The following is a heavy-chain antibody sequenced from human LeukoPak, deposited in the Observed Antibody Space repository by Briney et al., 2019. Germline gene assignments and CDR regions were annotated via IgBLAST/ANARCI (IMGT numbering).Heavy chain of an antibody. J-gene: IGHJ2*01. V-gene: IGHV3-23*01. CDR2: ITASSGGA. D-gene: IGHD3-22*01. Sequence: GGSLRLSCAASGFPFSSYAMGRVRQAPRKGLEWVSAITASSGGAYYADSVKGRFTISRDNSKNTLYLQINSLRAEDAAIYYCAKIRFYYDSSFDYWYFDLWGRGTLVTVSS. CDR1: GFPFSSYA. CDR3: AKIRFYYDSSFDYWYFDL.